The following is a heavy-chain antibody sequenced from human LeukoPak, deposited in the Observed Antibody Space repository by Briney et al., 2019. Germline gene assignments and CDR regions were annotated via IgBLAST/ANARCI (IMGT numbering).Heavy chain of an antibody. V-gene: IGHV3-23*01. J-gene: IGHJ4*02. CDR3: AKPLVSDYYDSSGYWGY. D-gene: IGHD3-22*01. Sequence: GGSLRLSCAASGFTFSSYAMSWVRQAPGKGLEWVSAISGSGSSAYYADSVKGRFTISRDNSKNTLYLQMNSLRAEDTAVYYCAKPLVSDYYDSSGYWGYWGQGTLVTVSS. CDR2: ISGSGSSA. CDR1: GFTFSSYA.